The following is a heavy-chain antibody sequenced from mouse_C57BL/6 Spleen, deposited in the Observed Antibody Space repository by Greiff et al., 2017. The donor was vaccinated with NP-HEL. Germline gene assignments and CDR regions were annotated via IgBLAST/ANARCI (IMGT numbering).Heavy chain of an antibody. CDR3: ARTHYGSSYWYFDV. J-gene: IGHJ1*03. Sequence: EVQRVESGGGLVKPGGSLKLSCAASGFTFSDYGMHWVRQAPEKGLEWVAYISSGSSTIYYADTVKGRFTISRDNAKNTLFLQMTSLRSEDTAMYYCARTHYGSSYWYFDVWGTGTTVTVSS. CDR1: GFTFSDYG. CDR2: ISSGSSTI. D-gene: IGHD1-1*01. V-gene: IGHV5-17*01.